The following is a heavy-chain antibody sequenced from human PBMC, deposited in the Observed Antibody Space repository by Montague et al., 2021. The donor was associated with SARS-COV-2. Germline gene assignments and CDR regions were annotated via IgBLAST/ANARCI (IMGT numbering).Heavy chain of an antibody. D-gene: IGHD4-17*01. J-gene: IGHJ6*02. V-gene: IGHV2-70*01. Sequence: VKPTQTLTLTCTFSGFSLSTSGMCVSWIRQPPGKALEWLALIAXXDDKYYSTSLKTRLTISKDTSKNQVVLTMTNMDPVDTATYYCARRPAVTTGLNYYYYYGMDVWGQGTTVTVSS. CDR2: IAXXDDK. CDR3: ARRPAVTTGLNYYYYYGMDV. CDR1: GFSLSTSGMC.